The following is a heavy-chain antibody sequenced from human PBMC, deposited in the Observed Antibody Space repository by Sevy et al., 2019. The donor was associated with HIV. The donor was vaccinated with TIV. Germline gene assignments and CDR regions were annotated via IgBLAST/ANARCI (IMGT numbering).Heavy chain of an antibody. CDR2: FDPEDGEA. V-gene: IGHV1-24*01. Sequence: ASVKVSCKVYGYTLTELSMHWVRQAPGKGLEWMGCFDPEDGEAIYSQSFQGRVTLTEDTSTDTAYMELSGLRSEDTAVYYCTGGGHGGRMAVWGQGTTVTVSS. D-gene: IGHD2-15*01. J-gene: IGHJ6*02. CDR3: TGGGHGGRMAV. CDR1: GYTLTELS.